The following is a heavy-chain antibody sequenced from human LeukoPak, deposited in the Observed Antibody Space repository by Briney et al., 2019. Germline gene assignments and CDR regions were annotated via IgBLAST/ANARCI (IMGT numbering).Heavy chain of an antibody. D-gene: IGHD3-22*01. CDR2: ISAYNGYT. J-gene: IGHJ5*02. Sequence: ASVKVSCKASGYTCTSYGISWVRQAPGQGLEWMGWISAYNGYTKYAEKLQGRVTMTTDTSTSTAYMELRSLRSDDTAVYYCARAKYDSSGYYWFDPWGQGTLVTVSS. V-gene: IGHV1-18*01. CDR1: GYTCTSYG. CDR3: ARAKYDSSGYYWFDP.